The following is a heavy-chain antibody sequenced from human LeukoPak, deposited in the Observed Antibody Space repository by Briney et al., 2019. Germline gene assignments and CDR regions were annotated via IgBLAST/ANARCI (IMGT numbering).Heavy chain of an antibody. CDR3: ARDIVVVVAADYYYYGMDV. CDR2: ISAYNGNT. J-gene: IGHJ6*02. V-gene: IGHV1-18*01. CDR1: GYTFTSYG. D-gene: IGHD2-15*01. Sequence: GASVKVSCKASGYTFTSYGISWVRQAPGQGLEGMGWISAYNGNTNYAQKLQGRVTMTTDTSTSTAYMELRSLRSDDTAVYYCARDIVVVVAADYYYYGMDVWGQGTTVTVSS.